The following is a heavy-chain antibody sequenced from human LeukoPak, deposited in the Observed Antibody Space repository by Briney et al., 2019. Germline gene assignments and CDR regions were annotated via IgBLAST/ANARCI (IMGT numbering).Heavy chain of an antibody. V-gene: IGHV3-23*01. D-gene: IGHD6-19*01. CDR3: AREALPLYSSGWYYWFDP. J-gene: IGHJ5*02. CDR2: ISNNGGYT. Sequence: AGGSLRLSCAASGFTFSSSAMSWVRQAPGKGLEWVSAISNNGGYTYYADSVQGRFTISRDNSKSTLCLQMNSLRAEDTAVYYCAREALPLYSSGWYYWFDPWGQGTLVTVSS. CDR1: GFTFSSSA.